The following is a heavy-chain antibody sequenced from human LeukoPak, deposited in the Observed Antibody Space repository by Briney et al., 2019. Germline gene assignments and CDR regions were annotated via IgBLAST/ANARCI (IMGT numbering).Heavy chain of an antibody. CDR2: LSGSGGNT. V-gene: IGHV3-23*01. J-gene: IGHJ4*02. CDR1: GFTFSSYA. CDR3: AKVRLSMGYYFDY. D-gene: IGHD2-2*01. Sequence: GGSLRLSCAASGFTFSSYAMSWVRQAPGKGLEWVSGLSGSGGNTIYADSVKGRFTISRDNSKNTMFLQMNSLRAEDTAVYYCAKVRLSMGYYFDYWGQGTLVTVSS.